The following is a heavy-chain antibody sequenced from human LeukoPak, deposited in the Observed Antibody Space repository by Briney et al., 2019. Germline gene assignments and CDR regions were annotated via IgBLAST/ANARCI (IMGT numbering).Heavy chain of an antibody. D-gene: IGHD6-13*01. CDR1: GYTFTTYA. CDR3: ARPPPVYSSSWYYFDY. CDR2: INTNTGNP. J-gene: IGHJ4*02. V-gene: IGHV7-4-1*02. Sequence: ASVKVSCKASGYTFTTYAMNWVRQAPGQGLEWMAWINTNTGNPTYAQGFTGRFVFSLDTSVSTAYLQISSLKAEDTAVYYCARPPPVYSSSWYYFDYWGQGTLVTVSS.